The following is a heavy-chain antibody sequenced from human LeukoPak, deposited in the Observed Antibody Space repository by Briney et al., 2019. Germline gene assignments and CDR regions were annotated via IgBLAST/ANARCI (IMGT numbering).Heavy chain of an antibody. V-gene: IGHV1-18*01. CDR1: GYTFTIYG. CDR2: ISAYNGNT. D-gene: IGHD2/OR15-2a*01. Sequence: GASVKVSCKASGYTFTIYGISWVRQAPGQGLEWMGWISAYNGNTNYAQKLQGRVTMTTDTSTTTAYMELRSLRSDDTAVYYCARERGEYSSVGASDIWGQGTMVTVSS. CDR3: ARERGEYSSVGASDI. J-gene: IGHJ3*02.